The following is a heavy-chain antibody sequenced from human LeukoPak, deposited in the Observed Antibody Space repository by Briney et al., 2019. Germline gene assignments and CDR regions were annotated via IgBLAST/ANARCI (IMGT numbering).Heavy chain of an antibody. Sequence: SETLSLTCTVSGGSISSYYWSWIRQPPGKGLEWIGYIYYSGSTNYNPSLKSRVTISVDTSKNQFSLKLSSVTAADTAVYYCAKYREAATVVSLDYWGQGTLVTVSS. CDR2: IYYSGST. CDR1: GGSISSYY. V-gene: IGHV4-59*01. CDR3: AKYREAATVVSLDY. D-gene: IGHD6-25*01. J-gene: IGHJ4*02.